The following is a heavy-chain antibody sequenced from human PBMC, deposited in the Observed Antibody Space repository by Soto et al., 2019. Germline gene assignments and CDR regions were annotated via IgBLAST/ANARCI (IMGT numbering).Heavy chain of an antibody. J-gene: IGHJ4*02. Sequence: QVQLVESGGGLVQPGGSLRLSCAASGFIFSGYHMSWIRQAPGKGLEWVSHIGTSDSYTNYADSVRGRFTISRDNAKTSLYLQMNSLRADDTAVYYCARGGSDFDYWGQGTLVTVSS. CDR3: ARGGSDFDY. CDR1: GFIFSGYH. D-gene: IGHD3-10*01. CDR2: IGTSDSYT. V-gene: IGHV3-11*06.